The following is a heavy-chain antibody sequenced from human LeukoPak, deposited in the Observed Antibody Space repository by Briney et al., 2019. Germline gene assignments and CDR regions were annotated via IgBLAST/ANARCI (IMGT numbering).Heavy chain of an antibody. CDR3: AKAPYATDQSSEFDY. Sequence: PGGSLRLSCAASGFTFSSYDMHWVRQAPGKGLEWVSGISWNSGSIVYADSVKGRFTISRDNAKNSLYLQMNSLRAEDTALYYCAKAPYATDQSSEFDYWGQGTLVTVSS. J-gene: IGHJ4*02. D-gene: IGHD2-2*01. CDR1: GFTFSSYD. V-gene: IGHV3-9*01. CDR2: ISWNSGSI.